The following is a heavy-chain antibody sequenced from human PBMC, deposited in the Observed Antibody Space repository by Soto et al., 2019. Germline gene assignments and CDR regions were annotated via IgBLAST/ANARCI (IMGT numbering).Heavy chain of an antibody. CDR3: AREEGIRWFDP. CDR2: ISYDGSNK. D-gene: IGHD6-13*01. J-gene: IGHJ5*02. V-gene: IGHV3-30-3*01. Sequence: GGSLRLSCAASGFTFSSYAMHWVRQAPGKGLEWVAVISYDGSNKYYADSVKGRFTISRDNSKNTLYLQMNSLRAEDTAVYYCAREEGIRWFDPWGQGTLVTVSS. CDR1: GFTFSSYA.